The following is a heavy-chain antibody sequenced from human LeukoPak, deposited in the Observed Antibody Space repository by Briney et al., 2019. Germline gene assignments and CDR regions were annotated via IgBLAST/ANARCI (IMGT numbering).Heavy chain of an antibody. CDR2: IVPIFGTA. D-gene: IGHD3-16*02. J-gene: IGHJ4*02. Sequence: SVKVSCKASGGTFSSYAISWVRQAPGQGLEWMGGIVPIFGTANYAQKFQGRVTITADKSTSTAYMELSSLRSEDTAVYYCARGPTYDYVWGSYRSSSYFDYWGQGTLVTVSS. CDR3: ARGPTYDYVWGSYRSSSYFDY. CDR1: GGTFSSYA. V-gene: IGHV1-69*06.